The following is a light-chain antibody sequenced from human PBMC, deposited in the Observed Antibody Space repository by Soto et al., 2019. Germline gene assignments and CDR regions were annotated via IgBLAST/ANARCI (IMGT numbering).Light chain of an antibody. J-gene: IGKJ1*01. CDR1: QGISSY. CDR2: AAS. CDR3: QQLDAYPRT. V-gene: IGKV1-9*01. Sequence: IQLTQSPSSLSASVGDRVTITCRASQGISSYLAWYQQKPGQAPKLLIYAASTLQSGVPSRFSGSGFGTDFTLTISRLQPEDFATYYCQQLDAYPRTFGQGTKVEIK.